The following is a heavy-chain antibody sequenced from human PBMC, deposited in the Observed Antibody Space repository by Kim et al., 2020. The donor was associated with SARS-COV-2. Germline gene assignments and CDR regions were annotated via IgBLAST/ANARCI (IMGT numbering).Heavy chain of an antibody. J-gene: IGHJ6*01. CDR1: EFSFSDYY. CDR2: ISGSSNTI. CDR3: ARVVQGSDGMDV. Sequence: GGSLRLSCVASEFSFSDYYMSWVRQAPGKGLEWLSHISGSSNTIVYADSAKGRFTISRDNAKNSLHLQMNSLRADDTAVYYCARVVQGSDGMDVWGHGTT. V-gene: IGHV3-11*01.